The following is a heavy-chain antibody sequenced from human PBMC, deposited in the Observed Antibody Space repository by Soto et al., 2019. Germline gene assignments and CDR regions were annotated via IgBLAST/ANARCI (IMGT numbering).Heavy chain of an antibody. J-gene: IGHJ4*02. CDR2: ISSSSSTI. CDR1: GFTFSSYS. Sequence: EVQLVESGGGLVQPGGSLRLSCAASGFTFSSYSMNWVRQAPGKGLEWVSYISSSSSTIYYADSVKGRFTISRDNAKNSLYLQMNSLRAEDTAVYYCARANYYGSPGDFDDWCQGTLVTVSS. V-gene: IGHV3-48*01. D-gene: IGHD3-10*01. CDR3: ARANYYGSPGDFDD.